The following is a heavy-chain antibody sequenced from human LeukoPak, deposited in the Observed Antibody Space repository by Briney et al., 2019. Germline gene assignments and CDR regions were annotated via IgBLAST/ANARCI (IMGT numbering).Heavy chain of an antibody. CDR2: INNDGSFT. CDR3: ARVSGPGMNEYFYL. J-gene: IGHJ1*01. V-gene: IGHV3-74*01. CDR1: GFKFSDHY. Sequence: GGSLRLSCAASGFKFSDHYVDWVRQAPGKGLVWVSRINNDGSFTKYADSVKGRFTISRDNAKNTLSLQMNSLRAEDTAVYYCARVSGPGMNEYFYLWGQGTLVTVSS. D-gene: IGHD3-10*01.